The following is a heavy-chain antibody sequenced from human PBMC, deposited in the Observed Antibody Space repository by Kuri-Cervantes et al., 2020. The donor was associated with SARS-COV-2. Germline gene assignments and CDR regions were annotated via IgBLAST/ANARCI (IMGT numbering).Heavy chain of an antibody. D-gene: IGHD2-15*01. CDR1: GFTFSSYA. CDR2: IRGSGGST. CDR3: AKMVALRNGMAV. Sequence: AGSLRLSCAASGFTFSSYAMSWARQAPGKGLEWVSAIRGSGGSTYYADSVKGRFTISRDNSKNTLYLQVSSLRAEDTALYYCAKMVALRNGMAVWGQGTTVTVSS. J-gene: IGHJ6*02. V-gene: IGHV3-23*01.